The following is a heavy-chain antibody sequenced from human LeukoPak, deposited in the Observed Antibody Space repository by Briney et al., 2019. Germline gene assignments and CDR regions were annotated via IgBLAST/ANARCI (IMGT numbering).Heavy chain of an antibody. CDR2: IYYSGTT. CDR3: ARAKYGDL. D-gene: IGHD4-17*01. V-gene: IGHV4-31*03. Sequence: SETLSLTCTVSGGSISSGDYYWSWIRQHPGKGLEWIGYIYYSGTTYYNPSLESRVAMSVDTSKNLFSVKLSSVTAADTAVYYCARAKYGDLWGQGTLVTVSS. CDR1: GGSISSGDYY. J-gene: IGHJ5*02.